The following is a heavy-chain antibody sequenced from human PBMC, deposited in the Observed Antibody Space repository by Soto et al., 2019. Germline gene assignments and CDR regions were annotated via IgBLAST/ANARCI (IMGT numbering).Heavy chain of an antibody. D-gene: IGHD2-2*01. CDR3: ARGYCSSTSCYPTPFDY. CDR1: GGSISSYY. CDR2: IYYSGST. J-gene: IGHJ4*02. V-gene: IGHV4-59*01. Sequence: SETLSLTCTVSGGSISSYYWSWIRQPPGKGLEWIGYIYYSGSTNYNPSLKSRVTISVDTSKNQFSLKLSSVTAADTAVYYCARGYCSSTSCYPTPFDYWGQGTLLTVSS.